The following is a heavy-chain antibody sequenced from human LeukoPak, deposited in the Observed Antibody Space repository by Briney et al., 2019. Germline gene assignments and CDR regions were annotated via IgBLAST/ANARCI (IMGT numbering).Heavy chain of an antibody. CDR1: GFTFSSYA. CDR2: ISGSGGST. CDR3: AKGSRGGYGVIPHPPPSDY. Sequence: GGSLRLSCAASGFTFSSYAMSWVRQAPGKGLEWVSAISGSGGSTYYADSVKGRFTISRDNSKNTLYLQMNSLRAEDTAVYYCAKGSRGGYGVIPHPPPSDYWGQGTLVTVSS. D-gene: IGHD3-22*01. V-gene: IGHV3-23*01. J-gene: IGHJ4*02.